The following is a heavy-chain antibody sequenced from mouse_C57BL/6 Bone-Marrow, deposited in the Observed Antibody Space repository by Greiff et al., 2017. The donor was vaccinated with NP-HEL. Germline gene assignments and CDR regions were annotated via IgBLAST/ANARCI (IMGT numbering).Heavy chain of an antibody. V-gene: IGHV1-50*01. J-gene: IGHJ2*01. CDR3: ARWRYYYGYYFDY. CDR2: IDPSASYT. CDR1: GYTFTSYW. D-gene: IGHD1-1*01. Sequence: VQLQQPGAELVKPGASVKLSCKASGYTFTSYWMQWVKQRPGQGLEWLGEIDPSASYTNYNQQFKGKATLTVDTSSSTAYMQLSSLSSEDSAVYYCARWRYYYGYYFDYWGQGTTLTVSS.